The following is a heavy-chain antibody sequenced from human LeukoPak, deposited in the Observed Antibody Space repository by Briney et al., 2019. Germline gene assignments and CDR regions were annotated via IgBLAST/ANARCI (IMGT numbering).Heavy chain of an antibody. D-gene: IGHD3-10*01. CDR1: AYTFTSYY. J-gene: IGHJ6*03. CDR2: INPSSGST. Sequence: ASVKVSCKASAYTFTSYYIHWVRQAPGQGLEWMGIINPSSGSTSYAQKFQGRVAMTRDMSTSTVYMELSSLRSEDTAVYYCARTYYYGSYYMDVWGKGTTVTISS. V-gene: IGHV1-46*01. CDR3: ARTYYYGSYYMDV.